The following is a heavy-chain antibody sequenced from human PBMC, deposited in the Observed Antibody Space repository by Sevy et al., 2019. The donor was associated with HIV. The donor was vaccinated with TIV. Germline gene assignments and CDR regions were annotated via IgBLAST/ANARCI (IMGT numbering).Heavy chain of an antibody. D-gene: IGHD1-7*01. Sequence: ASVKVSCKVSGYTLTKLSIHWVRQAPGQGLEWMGRVYPNSGGTNYARKFQGRITMTRDTSISTAYMELNRLKFDDTAVYYCARDGGGGTTNSGMDVWGQGTTVTVSS. CDR3: ARDGGGGTTNSGMDV. CDR1: GYTLTKLS. V-gene: IGHV1-2*06. J-gene: IGHJ6*02. CDR2: VYPNSGGT.